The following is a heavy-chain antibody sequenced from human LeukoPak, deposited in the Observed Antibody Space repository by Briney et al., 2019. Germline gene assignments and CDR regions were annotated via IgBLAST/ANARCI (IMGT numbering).Heavy chain of an antibody. D-gene: IGHD6-19*01. Sequence: PSETLSLTCAVYGGSFSGYYWSWIRQPPGKGLEWIGEINHSGSTNYNPSLKSRVTISVDTSKNQFSLKLSSVTAADTAVYYCARDKGGQWLNYFDYWGQGTLVTVSS. CDR2: INHSGST. V-gene: IGHV4-34*01. J-gene: IGHJ4*02. CDR1: GGSFSGYY. CDR3: ARDKGGQWLNYFDY.